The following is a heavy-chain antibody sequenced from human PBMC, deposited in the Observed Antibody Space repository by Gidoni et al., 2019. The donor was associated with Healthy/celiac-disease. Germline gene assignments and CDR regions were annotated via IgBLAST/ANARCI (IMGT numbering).Heavy chain of an antibody. V-gene: IGHV3-30*04. CDR1: GFTFSSYA. CDR2: ISYDGSNK. CDR3: ARDARITIFGVVKGWFDP. D-gene: IGHD3-3*01. J-gene: IGHJ5*02. Sequence: QVQLVASGGGVVQPGRSLRLSCAASGFTFSSYAMQWVRQAPGKGLEWVAVISYDGSNKYYADSVKGRFTISRDNSKNTLYLQMNSLRAEDTAVYYCARDARITIFGVVKGWFDPWGQGTLVTVSS.